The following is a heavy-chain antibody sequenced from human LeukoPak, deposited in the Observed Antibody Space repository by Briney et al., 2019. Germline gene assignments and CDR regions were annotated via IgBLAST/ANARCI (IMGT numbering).Heavy chain of an antibody. CDR3: ARGFSGYYYYMVV. J-gene: IGHJ6*03. Sequence: GASVKVSCRASGGTFSSYAISWVRQAPGQGLEWMGGIIPIFGKTNYAQKFQGRVTITRDESTSAAHVELSNLRSEDTAVYYCARGFSGYYYYMVVWCGGTTVTVSS. CDR2: IIPIFGKT. V-gene: IGHV1-69*05. CDR1: GGTFSSYA. D-gene: IGHD5-12*01.